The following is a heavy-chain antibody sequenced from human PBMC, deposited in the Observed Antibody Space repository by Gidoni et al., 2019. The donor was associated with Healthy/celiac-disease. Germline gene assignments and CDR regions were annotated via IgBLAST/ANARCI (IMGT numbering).Heavy chain of an antibody. CDR3: ARDLIAVAGTFDY. V-gene: IGHV4-61*02. J-gene: IGHJ4*02. CDR1: GGSISSGSYY. CDR2: IYTSGST. Sequence: QVQLQESGPGLVKPSQTLSLTCTVSGGSISSGSYYWSWIRQPAGKGLEWIGRIYTSGSTNYNPSLKSRVTISVDTSKNQFSLKLSSVTAADTAVYYCARDLIAVAGTFDYWGQGTLVTVSS. D-gene: IGHD6-19*01.